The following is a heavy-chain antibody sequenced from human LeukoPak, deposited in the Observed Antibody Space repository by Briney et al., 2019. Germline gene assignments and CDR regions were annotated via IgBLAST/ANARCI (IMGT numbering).Heavy chain of an antibody. Sequence: SETLSLTCTVSGGSISSYYWSWIRQPPGKGLEWIGYIYTSGSTNYNPSLKSRVTISVDTSKNQFSLKLSSVTAADTAVYYCARHGGYYDSSGYDYWGQGTLVTVSS. CDR1: GGSISSYY. CDR3: ARHGGYYDSSGYDY. D-gene: IGHD3-22*01. V-gene: IGHV4-4*09. J-gene: IGHJ4*02. CDR2: IYTSGST.